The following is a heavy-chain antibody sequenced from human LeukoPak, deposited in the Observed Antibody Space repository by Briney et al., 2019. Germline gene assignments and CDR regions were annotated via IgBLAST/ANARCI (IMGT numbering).Heavy chain of an antibody. CDR1: GGSISSYY. D-gene: IGHD6-19*01. V-gene: IGHV4-4*07. Sequence: PSETPSLTCTVSGGSISSYYWSWIRQPAGKGLEWIGRIYTSGSTNYNPSLKSRVTMSVDTSKNQFSLKLSSVTAADTAVYYCAKGIAVSGSPFYDAFDIWGQGTMVTVSS. J-gene: IGHJ3*02. CDR2: IYTSGST. CDR3: AKGIAVSGSPFYDAFDI.